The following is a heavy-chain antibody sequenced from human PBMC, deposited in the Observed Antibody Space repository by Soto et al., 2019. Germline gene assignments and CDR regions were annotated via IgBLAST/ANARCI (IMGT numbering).Heavy chain of an antibody. CDR2: ISSSSSYI. J-gene: IGHJ5*02. CDR3: ARDKDIVVVVAATGWFDP. D-gene: IGHD2-15*01. CDR1: GFTFSSYS. V-gene: IGHV3-21*01. Sequence: EVPLVESGGGLVKPGGSLRLSCAASGFTFSSYSMNWVRQAPGKGLEWVSSISSSSSYIYYADSVKGRFTISRDNAKNSLYLQMNSLRAEDTAVYYCARDKDIVVVVAATGWFDPWGQGTLVTVSS.